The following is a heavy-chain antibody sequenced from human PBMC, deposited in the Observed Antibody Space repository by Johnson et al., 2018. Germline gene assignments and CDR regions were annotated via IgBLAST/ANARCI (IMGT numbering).Heavy chain of an antibody. CDR2: MFYSGTT. CDR1: GGSISNTSHY. V-gene: IGHV4-39*07. D-gene: IGHD3-3*01. CDR3: AIMSSLTTDFYFSYYYMDV. J-gene: IGHJ6*03. Sequence: QVQLQESGPGLVKPSETLSLTCSVSGGSISNTSHYWGWIRQPPGKGLELIGTMFYSGTTYYNPSLKSRVTISVDTSKNQFSLKLSSVTAADTAVYHFAIMSSLTTDFYFSYYYMDVWGKGTTVTVSS.